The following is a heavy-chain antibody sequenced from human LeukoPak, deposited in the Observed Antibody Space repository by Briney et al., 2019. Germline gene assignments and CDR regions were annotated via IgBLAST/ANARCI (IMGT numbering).Heavy chain of an antibody. CDR1: GFTFSSYA. V-gene: IGHV3-30*01. CDR2: ISYDGSNK. J-gene: IGHJ4*02. CDR3: ARDPRGIQLWHFDY. D-gene: IGHD5-18*01. Sequence: PGRSLRLSCAASGFTFSSYAMHWARQAPGKGLEWVAVISYDGSNKYYADSVKGRLTISRDNSKNTLYLQMNSLRAEDTAVYYCARDPRGIQLWHFDYWGQGTLVTVSS.